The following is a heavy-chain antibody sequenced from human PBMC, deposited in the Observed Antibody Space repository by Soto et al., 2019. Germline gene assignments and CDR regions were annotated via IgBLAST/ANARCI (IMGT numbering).Heavy chain of an antibody. CDR3: ARGTNYYGSGSYYESGYYYGMDV. CDR2: IIPIFGTA. J-gene: IGHJ6*02. V-gene: IGHV1-69*01. Sequence: QVQLVQSGAEVKKPGSSVKVSCKASGGTFSSYAISWVRQAPGQGLEWMGGIIPIFGTANYAQKFQGRVTITADEYTSRAYMELSSLRSEDTAVYYCARGTNYYGSGSYYESGYYYGMDVWGQGTTVTVSS. D-gene: IGHD3-10*01. CDR1: GGTFSSYA.